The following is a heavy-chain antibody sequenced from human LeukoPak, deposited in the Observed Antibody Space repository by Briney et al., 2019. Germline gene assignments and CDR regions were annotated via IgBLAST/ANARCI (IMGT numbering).Heavy chain of an antibody. D-gene: IGHD6-19*01. V-gene: IGHV4-34*01. CDR3: ARGRIAVAGILGAIFDY. CDR2: INHSGST. Sequence: PSETLSLTCAVYGGSFSGYYWSWIRQPPGKGLEWIGEINHSGSTNYNPSLKSRVTISVDTSKNQFSLKLSSVTAADTAVYYCARGRIAVAGILGAIFDYWGQGTLVTVSS. J-gene: IGHJ4*02. CDR1: GGSFSGYY.